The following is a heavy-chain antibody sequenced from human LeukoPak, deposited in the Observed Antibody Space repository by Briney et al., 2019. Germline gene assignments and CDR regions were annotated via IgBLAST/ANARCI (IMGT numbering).Heavy chain of an antibody. Sequence: GGSLRLSCVASGFTFSSVAMHWVPQAPGNGREGVAVISHDGSHKSYADSVRGRFTISRDNSKNTLSLQMNTLRPEDTALFYCARDPNRLADYGGDYFDHWGQGTLVTVSS. CDR1: GFTFSSVA. CDR3: ARDPNRLADYGGDYFDH. D-gene: IGHD4-23*01. V-gene: IGHV3-30*04. CDR2: ISHDGSHK. J-gene: IGHJ4*02.